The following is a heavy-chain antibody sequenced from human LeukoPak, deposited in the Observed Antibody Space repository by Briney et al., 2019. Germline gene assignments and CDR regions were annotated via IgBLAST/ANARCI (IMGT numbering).Heavy chain of an antibody. Sequence: GGSLRLSCAASGFTFSNYVMSWVRQAPGKGLEWVSGISGSGESRYYADSVKGRFTISRDNAKNSLYLQMNSLRAEDTAVYYCARDRNYQLLYDWFDPWGQGTLVTVSS. CDR3: ARDRNYQLLYDWFDP. J-gene: IGHJ5*02. CDR2: ISGSGESR. V-gene: IGHV3-23*01. CDR1: GFTFSNYV. D-gene: IGHD2-2*02.